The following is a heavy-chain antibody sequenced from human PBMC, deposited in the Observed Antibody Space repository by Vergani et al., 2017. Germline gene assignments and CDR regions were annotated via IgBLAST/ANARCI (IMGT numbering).Heavy chain of an antibody. D-gene: IGHD3-10*01. J-gene: IGHJ6*02. CDR3: ARDRTTMVRGAPDV. V-gene: IGHV4-39*07. CDR2: IYYSGST. Sequence: QLQLQESGPGLVKPSETLSLTCTVSGGSISSSSYYWGWIRQPPGKGLEWIGSIYYSGSTNYNPSLKSRVTISVDTSKNQFSLKLSSVTAADTAVYYCARDRTTMVRGAPDVWGQGTTVTVSS. CDR1: GGSISSSSYY.